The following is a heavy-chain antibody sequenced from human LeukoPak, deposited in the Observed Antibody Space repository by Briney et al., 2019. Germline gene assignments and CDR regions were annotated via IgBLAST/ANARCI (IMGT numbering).Heavy chain of an antibody. Sequence: PSETLSLTCTVSGGSISSYYWSWIRQPPGKGLEWIGYIYYSGSTNYNPSLKSRVTISVDTSKNQFSLKLSSVTAADTAVYYCARGVYCGGYCYRGTDCWGQGTLVTVSS. V-gene: IGHV4-59*01. J-gene: IGHJ4*02. CDR1: GGSISSYY. D-gene: IGHD2-21*01. CDR3: ARGVYCGGYCYRGTDC. CDR2: IYYSGST.